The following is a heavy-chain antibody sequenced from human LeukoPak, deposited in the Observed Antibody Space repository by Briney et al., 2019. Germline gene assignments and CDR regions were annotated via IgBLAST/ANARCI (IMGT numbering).Heavy chain of an antibody. CDR3: ARQIGWFGELDFDFYYYMDV. J-gene: IGHJ6*03. CDR1: GGSFSGYY. CDR2: INHSGST. Sequence: SETLSLTCAVYGGSFSGYYWSWIRQPPGKGLEWIGEINHSGSTNYNPSLKSRVTISVDTSKNQFSLKLSSVTAADTAVYYCARQIGWFGELDFDFYYYMDVWGKGTTVTISS. D-gene: IGHD3-10*01. V-gene: IGHV4-34*01.